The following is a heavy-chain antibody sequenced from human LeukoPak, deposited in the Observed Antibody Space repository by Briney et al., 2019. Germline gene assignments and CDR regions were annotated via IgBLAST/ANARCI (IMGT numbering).Heavy chain of an antibody. V-gene: IGHV4-61*02. CDR2: IYTSGSS. CDR1: GFSISSGSYC. CDR3: ARDRWGQDKYFDY. J-gene: IGHJ4*02. Sequence: ASQSLSLTCTASGFSISSGSYCWSWLRRPAGKGLEWIVRIYTSGSSNYNPSLDSRAIISVDTSKNQFFLMLTSVTAADTAVYYCARDRWGQDKYFDYWGQGTLVTVSS. D-gene: IGHD2-21*02.